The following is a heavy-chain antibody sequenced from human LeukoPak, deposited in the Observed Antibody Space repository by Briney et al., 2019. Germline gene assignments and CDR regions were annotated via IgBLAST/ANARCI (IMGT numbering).Heavy chain of an antibody. CDR3: ARTDVEMATIPYAFDI. J-gene: IGHJ3*02. Sequence: SETLSLTCTVSGGSISSSSYYWSWIRQPPGKGLEWIGYIYYSGSTNYNPSLKSRVTISVDTSKNQFSLKLSSVTAADTAVYYCARTDVEMATIPYAFDIWGQGTMVTVSS. V-gene: IGHV4-61*05. CDR1: GGSISSSSYY. D-gene: IGHD5-24*01. CDR2: IYYSGST.